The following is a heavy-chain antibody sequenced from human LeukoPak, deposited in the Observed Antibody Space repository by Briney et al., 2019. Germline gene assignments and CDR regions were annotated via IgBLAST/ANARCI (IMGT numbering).Heavy chain of an antibody. D-gene: IGHD3-10*01. V-gene: IGHV4-4*02. J-gene: IGHJ5*02. CDR1: GGSISSSNW. Sequence: SETLSLTCAVSGGSISSSNWWSWVRQPPGKGLEWIGEIYHSGSTNYNPSLKSRVTISVDKSKNQFSLKLSSVTAADTAVYYCARLLWFGEPGPGFDPWGQGTLVTVSS. CDR3: ARLLWFGEPGPGFDP. CDR2: IYHSGST.